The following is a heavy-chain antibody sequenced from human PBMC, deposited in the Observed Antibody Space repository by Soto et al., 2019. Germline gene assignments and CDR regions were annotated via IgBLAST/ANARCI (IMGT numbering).Heavy chain of an antibody. CDR3: ANDQAARGLGYYYGMDV. Sequence: QVQLVESGGGVVQPGRSLRLSCAASGFTFSSNGMHWVRQAPGKGLEWVAVISYDGSNKYYADSVKGRFTISRDNSKNTLYLQMNSLRAEDTAVYYCANDQAARGLGYYYGMDVWGQGTTVTVSS. D-gene: IGHD6-6*01. CDR2: ISYDGSNK. J-gene: IGHJ6*02. V-gene: IGHV3-30*18. CDR1: GFTFSSNG.